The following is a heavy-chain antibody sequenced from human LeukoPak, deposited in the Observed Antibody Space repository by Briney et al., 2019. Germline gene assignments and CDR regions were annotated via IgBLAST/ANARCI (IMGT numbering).Heavy chain of an antibody. J-gene: IGHJ3*02. V-gene: IGHV3-23*01. CDR2: ISGSGDST. D-gene: IGHD1-1*01. CDR3: ARDGRDWNDGHDAFDI. Sequence: PGGSLRLSCAASGFTFSSYAMSWVRQAPGKGLEWVSSISGSGDSTYNADSVKGRFTISRDSSKNTLYLQMNSLRAEDTAVYYCARDGRDWNDGHDAFDIWGQGTMVTVSS. CDR1: GFTFSSYA.